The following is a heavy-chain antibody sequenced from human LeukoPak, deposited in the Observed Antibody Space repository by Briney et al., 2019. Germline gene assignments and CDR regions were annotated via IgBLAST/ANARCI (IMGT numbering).Heavy chain of an antibody. Sequence: PGGSLRLSCVVSGISLSNYAMTWVRQAPGKGLEWVSAISGSGDSTYYADSVKGRFSISRDKSKNTLYLQMNSLRAEDTAVYYCTKDRLSSGWYNYFDPWGQGTLVTVSS. D-gene: IGHD6-19*01. V-gene: IGHV3-23*01. CDR1: GISLSNYA. J-gene: IGHJ5*02. CDR2: ISGSGDST. CDR3: TKDRLSSGWYNYFDP.